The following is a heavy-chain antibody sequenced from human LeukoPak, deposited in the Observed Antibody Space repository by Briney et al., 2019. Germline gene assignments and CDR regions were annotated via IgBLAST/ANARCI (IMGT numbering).Heavy chain of an antibody. J-gene: IGHJ4*02. Sequence: GGSLRLSCAASGFTFSSSSMSWVRQAPGKGLEWVSAISNNGGYTYYADSVQGRFTISRDNSKSTLCLQMNSLRAEDTAVYYCAKQVGYCSDGSCYFPYWGQGTLVTVSS. CDR3: AKQVGYCSDGSCYFPY. D-gene: IGHD2-15*01. CDR1: GFTFSSSS. V-gene: IGHV3-23*01. CDR2: ISNNGGYT.